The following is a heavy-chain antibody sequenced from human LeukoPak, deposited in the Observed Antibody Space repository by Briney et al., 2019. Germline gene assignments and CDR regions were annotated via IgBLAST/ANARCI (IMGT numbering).Heavy chain of an antibody. CDR1: GGTFSSYA. D-gene: IGHD3-10*01. CDR3: ARDRDDETYYYGSGSYWFDP. CDR2: IIPILGIA. V-gene: IGHV1-69*04. J-gene: IGHJ5*02. Sequence: ASVKVSCKASGGTFSSYAISWVRQAPGQGLEWMGRIIPILGIANYAQKLQGRVTMTTDTSTSTAYMELRSLRSDDTAVYYCARDRDDETYYYGSGSYWFDPWGQGTLVTVSS.